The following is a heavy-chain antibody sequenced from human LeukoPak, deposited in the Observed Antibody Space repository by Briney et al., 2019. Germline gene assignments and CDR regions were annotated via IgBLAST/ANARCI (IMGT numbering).Heavy chain of an antibody. J-gene: IGHJ4*02. CDR3: ATGPQAIFGVYFDY. CDR1: GGTFSSYA. D-gene: IGHD3-3*01. CDR2: IIPILGIA. Sequence: GASVKVSCKASGGTFSSYAISWVRQAPGQGLEWMGRIIPILGIANYAQKFQGRVTMTEDTSTDTAYMELSSLRSEDTAVYYRATGPQAIFGVYFDYWGQGTLVTVSS. V-gene: IGHV1-69*04.